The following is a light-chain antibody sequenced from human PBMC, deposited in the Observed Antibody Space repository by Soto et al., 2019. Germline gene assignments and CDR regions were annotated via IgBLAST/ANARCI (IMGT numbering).Light chain of an antibody. CDR1: SSDVGGYNY. J-gene: IGLJ3*02. V-gene: IGLV2-14*01. Sequence: QSALTQPASVSGSPGQSITISCTETSSDVGGYNYVSWYQQHPGKAPKLMIYEVTNRPSGVSDRFSGSKSGNTASLTISGLQAEDEADYYCGSYTTSSTWVFGGGTKLTVL. CDR3: GSYTTSSTWV. CDR2: EVT.